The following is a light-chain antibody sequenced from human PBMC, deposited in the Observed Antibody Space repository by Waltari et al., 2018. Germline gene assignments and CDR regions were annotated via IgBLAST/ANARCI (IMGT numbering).Light chain of an antibody. CDR1: SSHVGGYNY. CDR3: SSYTSSSTFVV. J-gene: IGLJ2*01. CDR2: DVS. Sequence: QSALTQPASVSGSPGQSITIPCTGTSSHVGGYNYVPWYQQHPGKAPKLMIYDVSKRPSGVSNRFSGSKSGNTASLTISGLQAEDEADYYCSSYTSSSTFVVFGGGTKLTVL. V-gene: IGLV2-14*01.